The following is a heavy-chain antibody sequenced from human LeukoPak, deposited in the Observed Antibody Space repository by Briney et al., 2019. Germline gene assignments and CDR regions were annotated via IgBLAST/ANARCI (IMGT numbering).Heavy chain of an antibody. CDR3: ARTHITGTGYFDY. J-gene: IGHJ4*02. CDR2: IYYSGRP. Sequence: SETLSLTCTVSGGSISSGAYYWSWVRQHPGKGLEWIAYIYYSGRPYYNLSLKRRVTISVDTPNNQFSLKLSSVTAADTAVYYCARTHITGTGYFDYWGQGTLVTVSS. D-gene: IGHD1-20*01. CDR1: GGSISSGAYY. V-gene: IGHV4-31*03.